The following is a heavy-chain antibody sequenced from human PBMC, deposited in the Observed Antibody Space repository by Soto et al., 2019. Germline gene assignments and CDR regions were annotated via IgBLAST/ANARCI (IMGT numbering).Heavy chain of an antibody. CDR1: GFTFSSYG. Sequence: PGGSLRLSCAASGFTFSSYGVHWVRQAPGKGLEWVAVISYDGSNKYYADSVKGRFTISRDNSKNTLYLQMNSLRAEDTAVYYCAKKDTVGFGNRIVATIVNYYYYGMDVWGQGTTVTVSS. CDR2: ISYDGSNK. J-gene: IGHJ6*02. V-gene: IGHV3-30*18. CDR3: AKKDTVGFGNRIVATIVNYYYYGMDV. D-gene: IGHD5-12*01.